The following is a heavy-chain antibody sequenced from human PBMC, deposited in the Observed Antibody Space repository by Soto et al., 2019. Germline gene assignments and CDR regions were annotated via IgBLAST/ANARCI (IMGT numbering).Heavy chain of an antibody. Sequence: SVKVSCKASGGTFSSYTISWVRQAPGQGLEWMGRIIPILGIANYAQKFQGRVTITADKSTSTAYMELSSLRSEDTAVYYCARRITIFGVVIPKEAFDIWGQGTMVTVSS. CDR2: IIPILGIA. J-gene: IGHJ3*02. CDR1: GGTFSSYT. D-gene: IGHD3-3*01. CDR3: ARRITIFGVVIPKEAFDI. V-gene: IGHV1-69*02.